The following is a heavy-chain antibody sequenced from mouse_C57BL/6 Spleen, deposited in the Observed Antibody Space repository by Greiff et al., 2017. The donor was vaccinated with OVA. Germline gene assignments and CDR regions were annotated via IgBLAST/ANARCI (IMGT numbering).Heavy chain of an antibody. D-gene: IGHD1-1*01. CDR2: INPGSGGT. CDR1: GYAFTNYL. CDR3: ARGDYYGSSPLFDY. V-gene: IGHV1-54*01. Sequence: VQGVESGAELVRPGTSVKVSCKASGYAFTNYLIEWVKQRPGQGLEWIGVINPGSGGTNYNEKFKGKATLTADKSSSTAYMQLSSLTSEDSAVYFCARGDYYGSSPLFDYWGQGTTLTVSS. J-gene: IGHJ2*01.